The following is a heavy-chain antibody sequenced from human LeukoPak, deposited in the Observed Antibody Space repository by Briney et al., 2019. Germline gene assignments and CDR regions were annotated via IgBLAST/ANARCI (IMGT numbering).Heavy chain of an antibody. D-gene: IGHD2-21*02. CDR3: ARDRAVVTAIGGVFDI. V-gene: IGHV4-4*07. Sequence: SETLSLTCTVSGGSVNIYYWTWVRQPAGKALEWIGRISTSGSSHYNPSLKSRVTMSVDTPKNQFSLKLSSVTAADTVLYYCARDRAVVTAIGGVFDIWGQGTMVTVSS. J-gene: IGHJ3*02. CDR1: GGSVNIYY. CDR2: ISTSGSS.